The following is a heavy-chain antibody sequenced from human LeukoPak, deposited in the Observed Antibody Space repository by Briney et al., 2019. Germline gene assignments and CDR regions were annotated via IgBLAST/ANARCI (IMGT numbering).Heavy chain of an antibody. Sequence: PSETLSLTCNVSGGSISSSSYYWGWIRQPPGKGLEWIGSIYYSGSTYYNPSLKSRVTISVDTSKNQFSLKLSSVTAADTAVYYCAREDKPYYYYYMDVWGKGTTVTVSS. CDR2: IYYSGST. V-gene: IGHV4-39*07. D-gene: IGHD2-15*01. CDR3: AREDKPYYYYYMDV. J-gene: IGHJ6*03. CDR1: GGSISSSSYY.